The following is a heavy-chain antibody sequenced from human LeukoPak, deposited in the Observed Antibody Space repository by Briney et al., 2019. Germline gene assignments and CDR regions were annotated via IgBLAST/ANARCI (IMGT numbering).Heavy chain of an antibody. J-gene: IGHJ6*03. CDR3: ARGRQEISMILVVMTGVSYYLDV. V-gene: IGHV4-34*01. CDR2: INPSGST. D-gene: IGHD3-22*01. Sequence: SETLSITCAVYGGSFSGYYWTWIRQSPGKGLEWIGEINPSGSTYYNPSLKSRLTISGDTSKSQFSLRLTSVTAADTAVYYCARGRQEISMILVVMTGVSYYLDVWGKGTTVTVS. CDR1: GGSFSGYY.